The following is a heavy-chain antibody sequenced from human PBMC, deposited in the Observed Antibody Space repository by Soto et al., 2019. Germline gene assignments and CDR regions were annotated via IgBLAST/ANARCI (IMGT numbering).Heavy chain of an antibody. V-gene: IGHV3-23*01. CDR2: IGGSGDNT. Sequence: EVQLLESGGGFIQPGGSLRLSCAASGFTFSSYPMTWVRQAPGKGLEWVSAIGGSGDNTYYPDSVRGRFTISRDNSKNTLHMQMNSLRDEETAVYCCVKRSDMGGDWGHLESWGQGTLVTVSS. J-gene: IGHJ4*02. CDR3: VKRSDMGGDWGHLES. CDR1: GFTFSSYP. D-gene: IGHD3-16*01.